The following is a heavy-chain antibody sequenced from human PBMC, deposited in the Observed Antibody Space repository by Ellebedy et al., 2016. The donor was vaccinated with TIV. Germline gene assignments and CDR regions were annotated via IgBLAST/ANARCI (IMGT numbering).Heavy chain of an antibody. CDR3: ARDDPSGWLDP. CDR2: IYYSGST. Sequence: MPSETLSLTCNVSGYFISSGRYYWSWIRQPPGKGLEWVGYIYYSGSTNYNPSLKSRVTISIDTSKNQFSLRLTSVTAADTAVYYCARDDPSGWLDPWGQGTLVTVSS. D-gene: IGHD3-10*01. V-gene: IGHV4-61*01. J-gene: IGHJ5*02. CDR1: GYFISSGRYY.